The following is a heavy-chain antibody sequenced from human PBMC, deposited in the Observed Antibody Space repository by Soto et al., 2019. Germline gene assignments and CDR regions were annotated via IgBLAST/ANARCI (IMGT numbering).Heavy chain of an antibody. J-gene: IGHJ3*02. CDR3: ARGLSYYDSSGYSDAFDI. Sequence: ASVKVSCKASGGTFSSYGVSWVRQAPGQGLEWMGRIIPVFGIEHYAQKSQGRVTVTADESTSTAYMELSGLTSEDTAVYYCARGLSYYDSSGYSDAFDIWGQGTLVTVSS. D-gene: IGHD3-22*01. CDR2: IIPVFGIE. CDR1: GGTFSSYG. V-gene: IGHV1-69*13.